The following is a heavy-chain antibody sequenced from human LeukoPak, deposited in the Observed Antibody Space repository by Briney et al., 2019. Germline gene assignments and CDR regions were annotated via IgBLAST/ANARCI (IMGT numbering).Heavy chain of an antibody. CDR1: GFTVSSNY. Sequence: GGSLRLSCAASGFTVSSNYMSWVRQAPGKGLEWVSVIYSGGSTYYADSVKGRFTISRDNSKNTLYLQMNSLRAEDTAVYYCARGYGDYGWYFDLWGRSTLVTVSS. J-gene: IGHJ2*01. V-gene: IGHV3-53*01. D-gene: IGHD4-17*01. CDR3: ARGYGDYGWYFDL. CDR2: IYSGGST.